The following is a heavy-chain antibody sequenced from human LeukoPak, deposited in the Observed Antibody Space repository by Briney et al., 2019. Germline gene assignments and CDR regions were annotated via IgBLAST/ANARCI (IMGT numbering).Heavy chain of an antibody. J-gene: IGHJ4*02. Sequence: SETLSLTCTVSGGSISSYYWSWIRQPPGKGLEWIGYIYYSGSTNYNPSLKSRVTISVDTSKNQFSLKLSSVTAADTAVYYCARFGYSYGYGGFGYWGQGTLVTVSS. CDR1: GGSISSYY. V-gene: IGHV4-59*01. CDR3: ARFGYSYGYGGFGY. CDR2: IYYSGST. D-gene: IGHD5-18*01.